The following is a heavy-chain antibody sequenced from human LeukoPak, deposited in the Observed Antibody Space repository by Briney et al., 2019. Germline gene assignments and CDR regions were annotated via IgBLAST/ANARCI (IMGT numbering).Heavy chain of an antibody. D-gene: IGHD2-2*01. J-gene: IGHJ4*02. CDR2: VYYSGRT. CDR3: ARQAYCSGTSCYPFDY. V-gene: IGHV4-39*01. Sequence: PSETMSLTCTVSGGSIRSSSYYWGWIRQPPGKGLEWIGSVYYSGRTYYNPSLKSRVTISVDTSKNQFSLKLDSVTAADTAVYYCARQAYCSGTSCYPFDYWGQGTLVTVSS. CDR1: GGSIRSSSYY.